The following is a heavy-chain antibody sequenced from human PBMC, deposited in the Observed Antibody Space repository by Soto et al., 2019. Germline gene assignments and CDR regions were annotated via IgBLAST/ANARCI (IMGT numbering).Heavy chain of an antibody. D-gene: IGHD6-19*01. CDR3: ASRTSGWYLDY. CDR1: GFTFSSYA. CDR2: ISGSGGST. J-gene: IGHJ4*02. V-gene: IGHV3-23*01. Sequence: EVQLLESGGGLVQPGGSLRLSCAASGFTFSSYAMSWVRQAPGKGLEWVSVISGSGGSTYYADSVKGRFTISRDNSKNTLYLQMNSLRAEDTAVCYCASRTSGWYLDYWGQGTLVTVSS.